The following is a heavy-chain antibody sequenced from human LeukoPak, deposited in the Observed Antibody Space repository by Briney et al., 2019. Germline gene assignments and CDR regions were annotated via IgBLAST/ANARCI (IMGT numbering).Heavy chain of an antibody. CDR1: GFTFSDYY. J-gene: IGHJ3*02. CDR3: ARSGSYDTWDAFDI. V-gene: IGHV3-11*04. Sequence: PGGSLRLSCAASGFTFSDYYMSWTRQAPGKGLEWVSYISSSGSTIYYADSVKGRFTISRDNAKNSLYLQMNSLRAEDTAVYYCARSGSYDTWDAFDIWGQGTMVTVSS. CDR2: ISSSGSTI. D-gene: IGHD1-26*01.